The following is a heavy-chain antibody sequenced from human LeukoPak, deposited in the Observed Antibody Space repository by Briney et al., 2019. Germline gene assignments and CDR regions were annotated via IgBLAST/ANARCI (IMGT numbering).Heavy chain of an antibody. CDR2: INHSGST. D-gene: IGHD3-10*01. V-gene: IGHV4-34*01. J-gene: IGHJ3*02. Sequence: PSETLSLTCAVYGGSSSGYYWSWIRQPPGKGLEWIGEINHSGSTNYNPSLKGRVTISVDTSKNQFSLKLSSVTAADTAVYYCARGVGRGAFDIWGQGTMVTVSS. CDR3: ARGVGRGAFDI. CDR1: GGSSSGYY.